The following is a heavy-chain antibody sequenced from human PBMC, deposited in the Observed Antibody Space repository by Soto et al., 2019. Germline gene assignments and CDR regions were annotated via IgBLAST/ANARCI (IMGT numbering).Heavy chain of an antibody. CDR3: TRHVEKGESEDCTNGVCLQEYYYYYGMDV. CDR2: IRSKANSYAT. CDR1: GFTFSGSA. J-gene: IGHJ6*02. Sequence: EVQLVESGGGLVQPGGSLKLSCAASGFTFSGSAMHWVRQASGKGLEWVGRIRSKANSYATAYAASVKGRFTISRDDSKNTAYLQMNSLKTEDTAVYYCTRHVEKGESEDCTNGVCLQEYYYYYGMDVWGQGTTVTVSS. D-gene: IGHD2-8*01. V-gene: IGHV3-73*02.